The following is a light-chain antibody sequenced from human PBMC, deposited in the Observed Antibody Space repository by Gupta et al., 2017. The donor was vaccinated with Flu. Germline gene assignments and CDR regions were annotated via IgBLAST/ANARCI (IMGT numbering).Light chain of an antibody. CDR3: NSRDSTDNHQAV. J-gene: IGLJ2*01. Sequence: SSELPQHPAVPVALGKPVRFTCQGNSLRKSYASWYQQKQGQAPVLVIYAKNIRPSGIPDRFSGSSSGNTASLTITGAQAEDEADYYCNSRDSTDNHQAVFGGGTKLTVL. V-gene: IGLV3-19*01. CDR1: SLRKSY. CDR2: AKN.